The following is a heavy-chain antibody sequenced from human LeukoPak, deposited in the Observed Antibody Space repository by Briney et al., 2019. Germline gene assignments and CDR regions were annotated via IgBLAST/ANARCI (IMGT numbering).Heavy chain of an antibody. CDR1: GSTFSTYR. Sequence: SGGSLRLSCAASGSTFSTYRMNSVRQAPGKGLEWVSTISGSGGSAYYADSVKGRFTISRDNSKNTLYLQMNSLRAEDTAIYYCAKERPQTTSFDYWGQGTLVTVSS. V-gene: IGHV3-23*01. D-gene: IGHD2/OR15-2a*01. CDR2: ISGSGGSA. J-gene: IGHJ4*02. CDR3: AKERPQTTSFDY.